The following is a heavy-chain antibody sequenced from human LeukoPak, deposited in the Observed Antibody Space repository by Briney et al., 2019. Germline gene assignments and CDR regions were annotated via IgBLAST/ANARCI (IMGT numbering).Heavy chain of an antibody. CDR3: ARRAVAENYFDY. CDR2: IYSSGST. D-gene: IGHD6-19*01. V-gene: IGHV4-59*08. Sequence: SETLSLTCTVSGGSITSYYWSWIRQPPGKRLEWIGYIYSSGSTTYNPSLRSRVTISVDTSKNQFPLRLTSVTAADTAVYYCARRAVAENYFDYWGQGTLVTDSS. CDR1: GGSITSYY. J-gene: IGHJ4*02.